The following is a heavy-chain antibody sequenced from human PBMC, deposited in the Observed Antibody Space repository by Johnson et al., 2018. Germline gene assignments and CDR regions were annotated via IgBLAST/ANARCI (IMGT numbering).Heavy chain of an antibody. Sequence: QVQLVESGAEVKKXGASVKVSCKASGYTFTSFYMHWVRQAPGQGLEWMGIINPSGGTTTYAQNFQGRFAMTRDTSTSTVYMELSSLSSEDTALYYCARSRDIVVVGADYWGQGTLVTVSS. CDR2: INPSGGTT. D-gene: IGHD2-15*01. V-gene: IGHV1-46*01. CDR1: GYTFTSFY. J-gene: IGHJ4*02. CDR3: ARSRDIVVVGADY.